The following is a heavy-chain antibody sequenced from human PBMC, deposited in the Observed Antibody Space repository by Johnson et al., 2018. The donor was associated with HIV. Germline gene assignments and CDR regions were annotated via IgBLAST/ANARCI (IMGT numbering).Heavy chain of an antibody. Sequence: MLLVESGGGVVRPGGSLRLSCAAPGFTFSSYDMPWVRQATGKGLEWVSAIGTAGDTYYPGSVTGRFTISRENAKNSLYLQMNSLRAGDTAVYYCARVGGYLAFDIWGQGTMVTVSS. CDR2: IGTAGDT. D-gene: IGHD2-15*01. CDR1: GFTFSSYD. J-gene: IGHJ3*02. CDR3: ARVGGYLAFDI. V-gene: IGHV3-13*01.